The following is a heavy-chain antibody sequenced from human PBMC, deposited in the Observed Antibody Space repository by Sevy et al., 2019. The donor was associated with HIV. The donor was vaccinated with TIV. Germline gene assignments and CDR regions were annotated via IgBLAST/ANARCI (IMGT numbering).Heavy chain of an antibody. Sequence: ATVKVSCKASGYTFTSYGISWVGQAPGQGLEWMGWISAYNRNTNYAQKLQGRVTMSTDTSTSTAYMELRSLRSDDTDVHYCARDWMYSSSWNSPAPPGYWGQGTRVTVSS. CDR3: ARDWMYSSSWNSPAPPGY. V-gene: IGHV1-18*01. D-gene: IGHD6-13*01. J-gene: IGHJ4*02. CDR1: GYTFTSYG. CDR2: ISAYNRNT.